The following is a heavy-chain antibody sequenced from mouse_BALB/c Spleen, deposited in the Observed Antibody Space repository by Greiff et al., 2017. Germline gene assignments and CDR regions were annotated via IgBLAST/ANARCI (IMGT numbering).Heavy chain of an antibody. CDR2: ISNGGGST. V-gene: IGHV5-12-2*01. J-gene: IGHJ4*01. CDR1: GYTFSSYT. CDR3: ARQPDTYAMDY. Sequence: DVKLQESGGGLVQPGGSLKLSCAASGYTFSSYTMSWVRQTPEKRLEWVAYISNGGGSTYYPDTVKGRFTISRDNAKNTLYLQMSSLKSEDTAMYYCARQPDTYAMDYWGQGTSVTVSS.